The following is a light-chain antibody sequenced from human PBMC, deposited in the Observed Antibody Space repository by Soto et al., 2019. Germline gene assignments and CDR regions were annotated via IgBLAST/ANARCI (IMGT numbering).Light chain of an antibody. J-gene: IGKJ5*01. Sequence: ILFVQSPTTPSLPAVESAPPSLPHLPSVSSNLAWYQQKPGQAPRLLIYDASDRATGIPARFSGSGSGTDFTLTISSLEPEDFAVYYCQHRSNWPPGITFGQGTRLEIK. CDR1: PSVSSN. CDR2: DAS. CDR3: QHRSNWPPGIT. V-gene: IGKV3-11*01.